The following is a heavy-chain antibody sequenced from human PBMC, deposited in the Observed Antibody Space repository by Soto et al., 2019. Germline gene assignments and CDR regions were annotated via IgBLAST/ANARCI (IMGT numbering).Heavy chain of an antibody. CDR1: GGSISNYY. CDR3: ARHRYSYGVCRDY. V-gene: IGHV4-59*08. J-gene: IGHJ4*02. CDR2: IYYSGST. D-gene: IGHD5-18*01. Sequence: SETLSLTCIVSGGSISNYYWSWIRQPPGKGLEWIGYIYYSGSTNYNPSLTSRVTISVDTSKNQFSLKLSSVTAADTAVYYCARHRYSYGVCRDYWGQGTLVTVSS.